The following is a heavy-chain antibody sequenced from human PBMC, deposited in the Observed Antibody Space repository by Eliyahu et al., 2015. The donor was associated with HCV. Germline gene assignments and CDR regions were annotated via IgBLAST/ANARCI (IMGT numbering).Heavy chain of an antibody. V-gene: IGHV6-1*01. CDR1: GXSVPXXSAA. D-gene: IGHD5-12*01. CDR3: ARAPYSGYDGNYLYYFDY. Sequence: QVQLQQSGPGLVKPSPTLSLXCXISGXSVPXXSAAWXWIRQSPSRGLEWLGRTYXRSKXYNDYAVSVKSRITINPDTSKNQFSLQLNSVTPEDTAVYYCARAPYSGYDGNYLYYFDYWGQGTLVTVSS. CDR2: TYXRSKXYN. J-gene: IGHJ4*02.